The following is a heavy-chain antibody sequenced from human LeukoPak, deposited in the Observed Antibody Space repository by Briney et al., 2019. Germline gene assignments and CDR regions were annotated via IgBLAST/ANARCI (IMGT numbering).Heavy chain of an antibody. CDR2: INHSGST. J-gene: IGHJ4*02. Sequence: SETLSLTCAVYGGSSSGYYWSWIRQPPGKGLEWIGEINHSGSTNYNPSLKSRVTISVDTSKNQFSLKLSSVTAADTAVYYCARARITMVRGVIIDYWGQGTLVTVSS. D-gene: IGHD3-10*01. CDR3: ARARITMVRGVIIDY. V-gene: IGHV4-34*01. CDR1: GGSSSGYY.